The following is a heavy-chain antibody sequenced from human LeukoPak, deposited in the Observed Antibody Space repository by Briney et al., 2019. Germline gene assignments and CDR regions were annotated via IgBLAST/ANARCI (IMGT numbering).Heavy chain of an antibody. CDR2: ISAYNGNT. Sequence: GASVKVSCKASGGTFSSYAISWVRQAPGQGLEWMGWISAYNGNTNYAQKLQGRVTMTTDTSTSTAYMELRSLRSDDTAVYYCARDPGVRGVIIKNWFDPWGQGTLVTVSS. V-gene: IGHV1-18*01. D-gene: IGHD3-10*01. CDR3: ARDPGVRGVIIKNWFDP. J-gene: IGHJ5*02. CDR1: GGTFSSYA.